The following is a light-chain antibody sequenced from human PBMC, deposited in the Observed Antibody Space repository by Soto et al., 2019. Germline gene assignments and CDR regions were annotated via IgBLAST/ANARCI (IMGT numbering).Light chain of an antibody. Sequence: DIQMTQSPSSLSASVGDRVTITCRASQSISSYLNWYQQKPGKAPKLLIYAASSLQSGVPSRFSGSGSGTDFTLTISSLQPEDVATYYCQKHNSAPLFFGPGTKVEIK. CDR3: QKHNSAPLF. CDR2: AAS. V-gene: IGKV1-39*01. J-gene: IGKJ3*01. CDR1: QSISSY.